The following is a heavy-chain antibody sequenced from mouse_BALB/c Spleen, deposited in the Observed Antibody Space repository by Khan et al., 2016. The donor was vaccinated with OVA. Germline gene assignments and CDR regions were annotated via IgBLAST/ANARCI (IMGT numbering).Heavy chain of an antibody. V-gene: IGHV9-1*02. Sequence: QIQLVQSGPELKKPGETVRISCKASGYTFTDYGMNWVKQAPGKGLKWMGWINTYTGESTYADEFKGRFAFSLETSASTAHLQINNLINEDMATYFCARSRGNVLLDLWGQGTTLTVSS. CDR1: GYTFTDYG. D-gene: IGHD2-1*01. J-gene: IGHJ2*01. CDR3: ARSRGNVLLDL. CDR2: INTYTGES.